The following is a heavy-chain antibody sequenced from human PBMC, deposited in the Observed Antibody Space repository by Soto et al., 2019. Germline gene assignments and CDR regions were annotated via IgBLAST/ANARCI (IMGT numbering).Heavy chain of an antibody. D-gene: IGHD4-17*01. CDR1: GYTFTSYG. Sequence: GSVKFSCKASGYTFTSYGISWVRQAPGQGLEWMGWISAYNGNTNYAQKLQGRVTMTTDTSTSTAYMELRSLRSDDTAVYYCARDRAWDYGEPTGAFDIWGQGTMVTVSS. V-gene: IGHV1-18*01. CDR2: ISAYNGNT. CDR3: ARDRAWDYGEPTGAFDI. J-gene: IGHJ3*02.